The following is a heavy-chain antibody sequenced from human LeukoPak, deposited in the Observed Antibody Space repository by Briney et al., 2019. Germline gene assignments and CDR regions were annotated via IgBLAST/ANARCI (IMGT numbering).Heavy chain of an antibody. CDR1: GFTFSSYA. CDR2: ISGSGGST. D-gene: IGHD6-25*01. J-gene: IGHJ5*02. CDR3: AKDQRVVERLVLLVA. Sequence: GASLRLSCAASGFTFSSYAMSWVRQAPGKGLEWVSAISGSGGSTYYADSVKGRFTISRDNSKNTLYLQMNSLRAEDTAVYYWAKDQRVVERLVLLVAWGQASEVTDSP. V-gene: IGHV3-23*01.